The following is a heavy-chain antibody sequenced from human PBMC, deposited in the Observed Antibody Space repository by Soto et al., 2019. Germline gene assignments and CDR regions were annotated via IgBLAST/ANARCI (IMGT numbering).Heavy chain of an antibody. CDR3: ARHGGTVTTMDSGCFDP. Sequence: SETLSLTCTVSGGSISSGSYYWGWIRQPPGKGLEWIGSIYYSGSTYYNPSLKSRVTISVDTSKNQFSLKLSSVTAADTAVYYCARHGGTVTTMDSGCFDPCGQGTLVTVSS. V-gene: IGHV4-39*01. D-gene: IGHD4-17*01. CDR1: GGSISSGSYY. CDR2: IYYSGST. J-gene: IGHJ5*02.